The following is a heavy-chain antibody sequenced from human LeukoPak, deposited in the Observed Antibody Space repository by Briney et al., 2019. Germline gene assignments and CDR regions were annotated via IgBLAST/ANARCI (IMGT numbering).Heavy chain of an antibody. V-gene: IGHV3-7*01. D-gene: IGHD6-13*01. CDR1: GFTFSRYG. CDR2: IKDDGSGK. Sequence: GGSLRLSCAASGFTFSRYGMTRVRQAPGEGLEWVANIKDDGSGKYYVDSLKGRFTISRDNAKNSLYLQMNSLRAEDTAVYYCARVGYSSSWSPSDYWGQGALVTVSS. CDR3: ARVGYSSSWSPSDY. J-gene: IGHJ4*02.